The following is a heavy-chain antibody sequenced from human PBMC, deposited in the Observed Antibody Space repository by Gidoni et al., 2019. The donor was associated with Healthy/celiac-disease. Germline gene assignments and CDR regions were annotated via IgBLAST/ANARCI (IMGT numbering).Heavy chain of an antibody. CDR1: GYTCTGYY. V-gene: IGHV1-2*04. CDR3: ARSVAAAGNDAFDI. J-gene: IGHJ3*02. Sequence: QVQLVQSGAEVKKPGASVKVSCKASGYTCTGYYMHWVRQAPGQGLEWMGWINPNSGGTNYAQKFQGWVTMTRDTSISTAYMELSRLRSDDTAVYYCARSVAAAGNDAFDIWGQGTMVTVSS. CDR2: INPNSGGT. D-gene: IGHD6-13*01.